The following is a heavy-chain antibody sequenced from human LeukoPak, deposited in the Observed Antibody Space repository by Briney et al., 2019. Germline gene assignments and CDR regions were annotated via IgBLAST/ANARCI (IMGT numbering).Heavy chain of an antibody. CDR3: ARLRGVAATGIYDF. CDR1: GYTFTSSS. V-gene: IGHV1-3*04. J-gene: IGHJ4*02. Sequence: ASVKVSCKASGYTFTSSSLHWVRQAPGQRLEWMGWINTGNGNTYYSQKFQGRVTLTRDTSASTGYMELSSLRSDDTAVYYCARLRGVAATGIYDFWGQGTLVTVSS. D-gene: IGHD6-13*01. CDR2: INTGNGNT.